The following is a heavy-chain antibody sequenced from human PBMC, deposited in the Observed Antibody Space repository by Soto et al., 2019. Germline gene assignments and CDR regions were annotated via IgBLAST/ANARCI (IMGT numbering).Heavy chain of an antibody. CDR2: INHSGST. CDR1: GGSFSGYY. J-gene: IGHJ3*02. Sequence: PSETLSLTCAVYGGSFSGYYWSWIRQPPGNGLEWIGEINHSGSTNYNPSLKSRVTKSVDTSKNQFSLKLSSVTAADTAVYYCARYSGSYLGAFDIWGQGTMVTVSS. V-gene: IGHV4-34*01. CDR3: ARYSGSYLGAFDI. D-gene: IGHD1-26*01.